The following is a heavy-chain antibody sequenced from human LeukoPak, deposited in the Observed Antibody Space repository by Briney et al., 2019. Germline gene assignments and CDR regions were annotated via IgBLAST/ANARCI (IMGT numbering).Heavy chain of an antibody. Sequence: GGSLRLSCAASGFTLSSYEMNWVRQAPGKGLEWVANIKYDGSEEYYVDSVKGRFTISRDNAQNSLYLQMNNLRAEDTAVYYCARDVYRSFDYWGQGTLVTVSS. CDR1: GFTLSSYE. V-gene: IGHV3-7*01. D-gene: IGHD5/OR15-5a*01. CDR3: ARDVYRSFDY. J-gene: IGHJ4*02. CDR2: IKYDGSEE.